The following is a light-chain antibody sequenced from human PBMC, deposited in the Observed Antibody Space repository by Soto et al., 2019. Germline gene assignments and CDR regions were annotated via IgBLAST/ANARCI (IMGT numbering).Light chain of an antibody. V-gene: IGLV2-23*01. CDR1: SSDVGNYNL. Sequence: QSALTQPASVSGSPGQSITISCTGTSSDVGNYNLASWYQQHPGKAPKLMIYEGSRRPSGVSNRFSGSKSGNAASLTISGLQAEDEADYYCCSYASDSTYVFGSGTKVTVL. J-gene: IGLJ1*01. CDR2: EGS. CDR3: CSYASDSTYV.